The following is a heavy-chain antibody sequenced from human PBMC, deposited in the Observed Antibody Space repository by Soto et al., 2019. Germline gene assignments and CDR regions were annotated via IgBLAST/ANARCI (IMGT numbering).Heavy chain of an antibody. V-gene: IGHV6-1*01. Sequence: SQTLSLTCAISGDSVSGNSAAWNWIRQSPSRGLEWLGRTYYRSTKWYNDYALSVRSRVTINPDTSKNHFSLQLSSVTPEDTAVYFCASGYSYYDYWGQGTLVTVSS. CDR1: GDSVSGNSAA. D-gene: IGHD5-12*01. CDR3: ASGYSYYDY. CDR2: TYYRSTKWYN. J-gene: IGHJ4*02.